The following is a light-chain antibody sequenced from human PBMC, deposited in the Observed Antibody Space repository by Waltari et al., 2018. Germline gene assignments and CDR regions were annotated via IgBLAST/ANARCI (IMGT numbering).Light chain of an antibody. J-gene: IGKJ1*01. Sequence: EIVLTQSPGILSLSPGERATLSCRASQSVSRTLAWYQQRPGQAPRLLIYGESSRATGIPDRFSGGGSGTDFSLTISRLEPEDFAVYYCQHYVRLPATFGQGTKVEIK. V-gene: IGKV3-20*01. CDR1: QSVSRT. CDR3: QHYVRLPAT. CDR2: GES.